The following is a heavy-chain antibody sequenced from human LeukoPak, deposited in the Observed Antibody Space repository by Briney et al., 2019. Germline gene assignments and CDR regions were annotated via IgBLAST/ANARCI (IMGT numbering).Heavy chain of an antibody. CDR1: GFTFSSYA. CDR2: ISGSGGST. V-gene: IGHV3-23*01. J-gene: IGHJ4*02. CDR3: AKEFPYYGSGSYDY. D-gene: IGHD3-10*01. Sequence: GGSRGPSWAASGFTFSSYAMSWVSQAPGKGLGWVSAISGSGGSTYYADSVKGRFTISRDNSKNTLYLQMNSLRAEDTAVYYCAKEFPYYGSGSYDYWGQGTLVTVSS.